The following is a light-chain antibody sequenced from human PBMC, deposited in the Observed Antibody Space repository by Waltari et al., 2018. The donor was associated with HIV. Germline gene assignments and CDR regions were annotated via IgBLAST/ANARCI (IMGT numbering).Light chain of an antibody. J-gene: IGKJ2*02. CDR2: GAY. CDR3: QQYGSSPMCT. Sequence: EIVLTQSPGTLSLSPGERATLSCRASQSVSSSYLAWYQQKPGQAPRLLIYGAYSRATGIPDRVSGSGYGTDFTLTISRLEPEAFAVYYCQQYGSSPMCTFGQGTKVEIK. CDR1: QSVSSSY. V-gene: IGKV3-20*01.